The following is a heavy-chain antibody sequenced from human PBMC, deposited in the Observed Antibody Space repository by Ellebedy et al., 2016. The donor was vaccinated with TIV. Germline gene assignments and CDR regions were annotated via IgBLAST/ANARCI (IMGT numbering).Heavy chain of an antibody. CDR1: GGSVTSSNYY. D-gene: IGHD3-9*01. V-gene: IGHV4-61*01. CDR3: ARENYDNLTGGIDC. J-gene: IGHJ4*02. Sequence: MPSETLSLTCTVSGGSVTSSNYYWSLIRQPPGKRLEWIGHIYYSGNTNFSPSLKRRVTISVDTAKNQFSLKLNSVTAADTAVYYCARENYDNLTGGIDCWGQGTPVTVSS. CDR2: IYYSGNT.